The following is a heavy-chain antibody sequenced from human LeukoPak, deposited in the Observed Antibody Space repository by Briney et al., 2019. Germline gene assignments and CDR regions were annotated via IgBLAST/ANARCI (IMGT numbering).Heavy chain of an antibody. V-gene: IGHV3-23*01. CDR1: GFTFSRYA. Sequence: GGSLRLSCAASGFTFSRYAMSWVRQAPGEGLEGVSANSGSGGSTYYADSLKGRLTISRDNSKNTLYLQMNSLRAEDTAVYYCAKGGQWLRGEDYFDCWGQGTLVTVSS. D-gene: IGHD6-19*01. CDR3: AKGGQWLRGEDYFDC. CDR2: NSGSGGST. J-gene: IGHJ4*02.